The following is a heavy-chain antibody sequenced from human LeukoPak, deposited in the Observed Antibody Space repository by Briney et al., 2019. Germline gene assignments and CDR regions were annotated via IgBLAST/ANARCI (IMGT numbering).Heavy chain of an antibody. D-gene: IGHD3-10*01. CDR1: GFSVSHNY. V-gene: IGHV3-53*01. CDR3: AKDTTLIWFGDTGMDV. Sequence: GGSLRLSCLVSGFSVSHNYVSWVRQAPGKGLEWVSNIYGDGSTYYADSVKGRFTISRDNSKNTLYLQMNSLRAEDTAVYYCAKDTTLIWFGDTGMDVWGQGTTVTVSS. CDR2: IYGDGST. J-gene: IGHJ6*02.